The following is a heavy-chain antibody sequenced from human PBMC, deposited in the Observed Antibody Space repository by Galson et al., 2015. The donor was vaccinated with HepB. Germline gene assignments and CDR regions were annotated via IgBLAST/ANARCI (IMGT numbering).Heavy chain of an antibody. V-gene: IGHV3-23*01. CDR2: FSGSDDGT. J-gene: IGHJ4*02. D-gene: IGHD6-13*01. CDR3: AKKHSSSWPVFDY. CDR1: GFTFSSYA. Sequence: SLRLSCAASGFTFSSYAMSWVRQAPGKGLEWVSAFSGSDDGTYYTDSVKGRFTISRDNSKNTLYLQMNSLRAEDTAVYYCAKKHSSSWPVFDYWGQGTLVTVSS.